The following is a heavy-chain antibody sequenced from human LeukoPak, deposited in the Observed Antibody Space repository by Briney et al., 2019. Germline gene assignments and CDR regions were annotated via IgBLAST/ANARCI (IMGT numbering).Heavy chain of an antibody. CDR2: IYSGGST. CDR3: ARDRGYYYDSSGYYDI. Sequence: GGSLRLSCAASGFTVSSNYMSWVRQAPGKGLEWVSVIYSGGSTYYADSVKGRFTISRDNSKNTLYLQMNSLRAEDTAVYYCARDRGYYYDSSGYYDIWGQGTMVTVSS. J-gene: IGHJ3*02. V-gene: IGHV3-53*01. D-gene: IGHD3-22*01. CDR1: GFTVSSNY.